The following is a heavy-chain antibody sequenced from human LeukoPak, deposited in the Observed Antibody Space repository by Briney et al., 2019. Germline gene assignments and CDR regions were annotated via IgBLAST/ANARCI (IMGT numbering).Heavy chain of an antibody. V-gene: IGHV4-59*01. Sequence: RPSETLSLTCTVSGGSISSYYWSWIRQPPGKGLEWIGYIYYSGSTNYNPSLKSRVTISVDTSKNQFSLKLSSVTAADTAVYYCARERVVPAAIPGIWFDPWGQGTLVTVSS. CDR2: IYYSGST. CDR1: GGSISSYY. J-gene: IGHJ5*02. D-gene: IGHD2-2*02. CDR3: ARERVVPAAIPGIWFDP.